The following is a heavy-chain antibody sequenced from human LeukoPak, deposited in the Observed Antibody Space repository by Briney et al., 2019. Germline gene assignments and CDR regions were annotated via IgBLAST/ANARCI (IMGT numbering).Heavy chain of an antibody. CDR2: INPNSGGT. CDR3: ATDTAPKMPMIVVVHAFDV. D-gene: IGHD3-22*01. Sequence: ASVKVSCKASGVTFSNYGINWVRQAPGQGLEWMGWINPNSGGTNYAQKFQGRVTMTEDTSTDTAYMELSSLRSEDTAVYYCATDTAPKMPMIVVVHAFDVWGQGTMVTVSS. CDR1: GVTFSNYG. J-gene: IGHJ3*01. V-gene: IGHV1-8*02.